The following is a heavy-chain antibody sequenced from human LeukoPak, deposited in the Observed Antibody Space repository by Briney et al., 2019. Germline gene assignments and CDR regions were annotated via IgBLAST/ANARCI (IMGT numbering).Heavy chain of an antibody. Sequence: SETLSLTCTVSGGSISSSSYYWGWIRQPPGKGLEWIGSIYYSGSTYSNPSLKSRVTISVDTSKNQFSLKLSSVTAADTAVYYCARHALYGSGSYLYYYYGMDVWGQGTTVTVSS. D-gene: IGHD3-10*01. CDR3: ARHALYGSGSYLYYYYGMDV. J-gene: IGHJ6*02. CDR2: IYYSGST. CDR1: GGSISSSSYY. V-gene: IGHV4-39*01.